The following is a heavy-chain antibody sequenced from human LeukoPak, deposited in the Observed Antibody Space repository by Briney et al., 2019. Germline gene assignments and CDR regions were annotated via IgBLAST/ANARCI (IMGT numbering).Heavy chain of an antibody. CDR3: VTDLHGINWYVD. Sequence: GGSLRLSCAASGFTFRNVCMHWVRQAPGKGLEWVAFVENDGGTKYYADSVNGRFTISRENSKKTLFLQMNSLRADDTSMYYCVTDLHGINWYVDWGQGTLVIVSS. V-gene: IGHV3-30*02. CDR2: VENDGGTK. J-gene: IGHJ4*02. CDR1: GFTFRNVC. D-gene: IGHD1-20*01.